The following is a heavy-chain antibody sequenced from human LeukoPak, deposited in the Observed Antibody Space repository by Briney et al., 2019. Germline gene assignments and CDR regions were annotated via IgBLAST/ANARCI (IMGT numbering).Heavy chain of an antibody. CDR1: GFTFSSYA. CDR2: ISGSGGST. Sequence: PGGSLRLSCAASGFTFSSYAMSWVRQAPGKGLEWVSAISGSGGSTYYADSVKGRFTISRDNSKNTLYLQMNSLRAEDTAVYYCATVGSSWYRFDYWGQGTLVTASS. CDR3: ATVGSSWYRFDY. V-gene: IGHV3-23*01. J-gene: IGHJ4*02. D-gene: IGHD6-13*01.